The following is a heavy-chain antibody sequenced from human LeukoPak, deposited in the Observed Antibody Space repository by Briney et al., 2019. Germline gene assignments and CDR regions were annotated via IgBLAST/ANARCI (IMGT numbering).Heavy chain of an antibody. J-gene: IGHJ4*02. CDR1: GGSISNYY. Sequence: PSETLSLTCTVSGGSISNYYWSWIRQPPGKGLEYIGFIYYTGTTNYNPSLKSRVTISVDTSKNQFSLKLSSVTAADTAVYYCARARAHLKYYYDSSGYYYFDYWGQGTLVTVSS. D-gene: IGHD3-22*01. CDR2: IYYTGTT. CDR3: ARARAHLKYYYDSSGYYYFDY. V-gene: IGHV4-59*12.